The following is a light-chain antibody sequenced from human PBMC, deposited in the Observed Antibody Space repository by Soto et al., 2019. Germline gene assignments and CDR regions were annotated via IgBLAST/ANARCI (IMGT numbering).Light chain of an antibody. CDR1: SSDVGGYDY. Sequence: QSVLAQPPSASGSPGQSVTISCTGTSSDVGGYDYVSWYQQHPGKAPKLMIYEVTKRPSGVPDRFSGSKSGNTASLTVSGLQAEDEADYYCSSLTTSFTYVFGTGTKVTV. CDR3: SSLTTSFTYV. CDR2: EVT. V-gene: IGLV2-8*01. J-gene: IGLJ1*01.